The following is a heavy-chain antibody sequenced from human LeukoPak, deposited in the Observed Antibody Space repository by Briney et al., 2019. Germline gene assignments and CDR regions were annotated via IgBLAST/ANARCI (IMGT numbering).Heavy chain of an antibody. J-gene: IGHJ4*02. Sequence: GGSLRLSCVASGFTFDNYEMNWVRQAPGKGLEWVSYISSSGSTIYYADSVKGRFTISRDNAKNSLYLQMNSLRAEDTAVYYCASYRRGLPRERLYDHWGQGTLVTVSS. CDR1: GFTFDNYE. V-gene: IGHV3-48*03. CDR3: ASYRRGLPRERLYDH. D-gene: IGHD1-26*01. CDR2: ISSSGSTI.